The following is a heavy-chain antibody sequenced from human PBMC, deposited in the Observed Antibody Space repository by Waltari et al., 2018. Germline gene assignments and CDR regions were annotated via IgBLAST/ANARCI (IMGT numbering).Heavy chain of an antibody. Sequence: VQLLAFGGGLVKPGGALRLSAAVSGFAIRNFGMSGVRQAPGKGLEWVATTTDGNAYLYYADSVRGRFTVSTDNAKSSLYLQMNNLRAEDTGVYYCVRALTTPNDYWGRGTLVTVSS. J-gene: IGHJ4*02. D-gene: IGHD4-17*01. V-gene: IGHV3-21*03. CDR2: TTDGNAYL. CDR3: VRALTTPNDY. CDR1: GFAIRNFG.